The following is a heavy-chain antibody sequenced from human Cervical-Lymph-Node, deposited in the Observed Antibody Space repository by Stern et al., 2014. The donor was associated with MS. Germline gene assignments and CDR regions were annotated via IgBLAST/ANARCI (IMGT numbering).Heavy chain of an antibody. J-gene: IGHJ6*02. V-gene: IGHV3-21*01. CDR3: ARATYYDFYYYGMDV. Sequence: EVQLVESGGGVVQSGGSLGFSCAPSGFTFGSFSMNWVPRAPGKGLEWSSSFSSSSSYIYYADSVKGRFTISRDNAKNSLYLQMNSLRAEDTAVYYCARATYYDFYYYGMDVWGQGTTVTVSS. CDR1: GFTFGSFS. D-gene: IGHD3-3*01. CDR2: FSSSSSYI.